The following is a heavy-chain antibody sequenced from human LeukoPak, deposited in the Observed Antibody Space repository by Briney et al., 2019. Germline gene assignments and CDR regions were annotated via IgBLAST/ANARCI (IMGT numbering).Heavy chain of an antibody. CDR1: GGSISSYY. CDR3: ASYVPHAFDI. Sequence: SETLSLTCTVSGGSISSYYWSWIRQPPGKGLEWIGCIYYSGSTNYNPSLKSRVTISVDTSKNQFSLKLSSVTAADTAVYYCASYVPHAFDIWGQGTMVTVSP. D-gene: IGHD3-16*01. V-gene: IGHV4-59*01. J-gene: IGHJ3*02. CDR2: IYYSGST.